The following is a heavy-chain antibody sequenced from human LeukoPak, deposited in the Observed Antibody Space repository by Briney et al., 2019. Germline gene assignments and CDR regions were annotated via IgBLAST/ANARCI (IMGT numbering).Heavy chain of an antibody. V-gene: IGHV5-51*03. CDR2: IYPGDSDT. J-gene: IGHJ4*02. Sequence: KPGESLTISCRGSGYSFTSYWIGWVRQMPGKGLEWVGIIYPGDSDTRYSPSFQGQVTISADKSISTAYLQWSSLKASDTAMYYCARAGKVVPAANMVWGQGTLVTVSS. D-gene: IGHD2-2*01. CDR3: ARAGKVVPAANMV. CDR1: GYSFTSYW.